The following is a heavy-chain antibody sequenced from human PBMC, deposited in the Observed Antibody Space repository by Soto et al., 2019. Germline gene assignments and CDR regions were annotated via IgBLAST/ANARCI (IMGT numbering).Heavy chain of an antibody. CDR3: AKRQGDGGCTDYWYFDL. D-gene: IGHD3-16*01. Sequence: EVQLVQSGAEVKKPGESLKISCKGSGYSFTSYWIGWLRQMPGKGLEWMGIIYPVDSDTRYSPSFQGQVTISADKSICTASMQWSRRKASETARYYCAKRQGDGGCTDYWYFDLWGRGTLVTVSS. V-gene: IGHV5-51*01. CDR2: IYPVDSDT. CDR1: GYSFTSYW. J-gene: IGHJ2*01.